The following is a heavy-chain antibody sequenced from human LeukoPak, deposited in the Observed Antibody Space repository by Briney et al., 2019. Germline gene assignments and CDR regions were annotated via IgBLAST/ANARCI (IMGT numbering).Heavy chain of an antibody. D-gene: IGHD6-13*01. Sequence: PGGSLRLSCAASGFTFSSYSMNWVRQAPGKGLEWVSSISSSSSYIYYADSVKGRFTISRDNAKNSLYLQMNSLRAEDTAVYYCARMYSSSWYGDWFDPWGQGTLVTVSS. CDR2: ISSSSSYI. CDR1: GFTFSSYS. CDR3: ARMYSSSWYGDWFDP. V-gene: IGHV3-21*01. J-gene: IGHJ5*02.